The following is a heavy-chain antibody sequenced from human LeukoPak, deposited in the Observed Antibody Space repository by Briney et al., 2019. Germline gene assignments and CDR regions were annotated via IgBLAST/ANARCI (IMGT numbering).Heavy chain of an antibody. D-gene: IGHD5-18*01. J-gene: IGHJ4*02. V-gene: IGHV4-39*07. CDR3: ARGRGYSYGRNFTY. Sequence: PSETLSLTCTVSGGSISSSSYYWSWIRQPPGKGRGWIGEINHSGSTNYNPSLKSRASISADTSKNQFCLKLSSVTAAGTAVYYCARGRGYSYGRNFTYWGREPWSPSPQ. CDR1: GGSISSSSYY. CDR2: INHSGST.